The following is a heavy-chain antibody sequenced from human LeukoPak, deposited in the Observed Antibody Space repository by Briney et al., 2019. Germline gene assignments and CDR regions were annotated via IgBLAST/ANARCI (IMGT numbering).Heavy chain of an antibody. V-gene: IGHV3-64D*09. Sequence: GGSLILSCSASGFTFSAYAMYWVRQAPGKGLEYVSGISNDGSRSFYADSVKGRFTISRDNSKNTLYLQMSSLRAEDTALYYCVKITSVTGGDCWGQGTRLTVSS. CDR3: VKITSVTGGDC. CDR2: ISNDGSRS. D-gene: IGHD1-1*01. J-gene: IGHJ4*02. CDR1: GFTFSAYA.